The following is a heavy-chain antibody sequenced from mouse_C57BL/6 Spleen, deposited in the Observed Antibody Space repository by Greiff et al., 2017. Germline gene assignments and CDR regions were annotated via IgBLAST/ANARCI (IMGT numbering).Heavy chain of an antibody. Sequence: LQESGPELVKPGASVKISCKASGYSFTSSYIHWVKQRPGQGLEWIGWIYPGSGNTKYNEKFKGKATLTAATSSSTAYMQLISLTSEDSAVYYCARFDCEYWYFDVWGTGTTVTVSS. CDR1: GYSFTSSY. CDR3: ARFDCEYWYFDV. D-gene: IGHD2-13*01. CDR2: IYPGSGNT. J-gene: IGHJ1*03. V-gene: IGHV1-66*01.